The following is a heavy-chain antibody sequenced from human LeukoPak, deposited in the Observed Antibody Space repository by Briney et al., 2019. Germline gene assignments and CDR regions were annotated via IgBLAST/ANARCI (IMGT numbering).Heavy chain of an antibody. CDR1: GFTFSSYS. V-gene: IGHV3-21*01. J-gene: IGHJ4*02. D-gene: IGHD3-9*01. Sequence: GGSLRLSCAASGFTFSSYSMNWVRQAPGKGPEWVSSISSSSSYIYYADSVKGRFTISRDNAKNSLYLQMNSLRAEDTAVYYCAKGSHYDILTGYSPGDYWGQGTLVTVSS. CDR2: ISSSSSYI. CDR3: AKGSHYDILTGYSPGDY.